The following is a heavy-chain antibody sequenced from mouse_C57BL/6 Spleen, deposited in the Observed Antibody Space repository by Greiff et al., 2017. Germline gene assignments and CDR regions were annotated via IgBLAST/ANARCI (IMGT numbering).Heavy chain of an antibody. V-gene: IGHV14-4*01. CDR2: IDPENGDT. Sequence: VQLKESGAELVRPGASVKLSCTASGFNIKDDYMHWVKQRPEQGLEWIGWIDPENGDTEYASKFQGKATITADTSSNTAYLQLSSLTSEDTAVYYCTLHYYGSRDWYFDVWGTGTTVTVSS. CDR3: TLHYYGSRDWYFDV. J-gene: IGHJ1*03. D-gene: IGHD1-1*01. CDR1: GFNIKDDY.